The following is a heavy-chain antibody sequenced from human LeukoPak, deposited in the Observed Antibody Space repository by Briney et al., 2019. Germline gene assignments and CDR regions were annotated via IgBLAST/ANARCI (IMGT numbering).Heavy chain of an antibody. CDR2: IYYSGSI. CDR1: GGSISSSSYY. D-gene: IGHD3-22*01. Sequence: SETLSLTCTVSGGSISSSSYYWGWIRQPPGKGLEWIGSIYYSGSIYYKASLKSRVTISVDTSKNQFSLKLTSVTAADTAIYYCARQRAYYYDSSGHYQGWFDPWGQGTLVTVSS. V-gene: IGHV4-39*01. CDR3: ARQRAYYYDSSGHYQGWFDP. J-gene: IGHJ5*02.